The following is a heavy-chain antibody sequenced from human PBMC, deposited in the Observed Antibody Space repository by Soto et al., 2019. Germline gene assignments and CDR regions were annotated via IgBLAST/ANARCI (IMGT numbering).Heavy chain of an antibody. V-gene: IGHV3-7*01. J-gene: IGHJ4*02. CDR1: GFTFSSYR. CDR2: IKQDGSEK. Sequence: GGSLRLSCAASGFTFSSYRMSWVRQAPGKGLEWVANIKQDGSEKYYVDSVKGRFTISRDNAKNSLYLQMNSLRAEDTAVYYCAREVEGYSSGYYYWGQGTLVTVSS. D-gene: IGHD6-19*01. CDR3: AREVEGYSSGYYY.